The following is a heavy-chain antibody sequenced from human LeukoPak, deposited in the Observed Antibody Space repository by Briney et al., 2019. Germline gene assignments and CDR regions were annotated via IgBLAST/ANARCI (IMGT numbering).Heavy chain of an antibody. Sequence: WETLYLTCAVSGGSFSGYSWTWIRQPPGKGLEWVAEINNSGSINHNPSLKRRVTISADTSKNQFSLNLRSVTAADTAIYSCARGRMGARFVNWGQGTLVTVSS. CDR3: ARGRMGARFVN. V-gene: IGHV4-34*01. J-gene: IGHJ5*02. CDR2: INNSGSI. D-gene: IGHD1-26*01. CDR1: GGSFSGYS.